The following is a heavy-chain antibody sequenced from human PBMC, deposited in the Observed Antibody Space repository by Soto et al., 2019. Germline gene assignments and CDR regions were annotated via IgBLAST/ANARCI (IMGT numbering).Heavy chain of an antibody. CDR1: GGTINSGDYF. J-gene: IGHJ4*02. CDR2: IFYTGST. CDR3: ARVKATLYRHYYFDY. Sequence: PSETLSLTCSVSGGTINSGDYFWSWIRQPPGKGLEWIGSIFYTGSTYYSPSLKSRASMSMDTSKSLFSLRLRSLTAADTAVYFCARVKATLYRHYYFDYWGQGTPVTVS. D-gene: IGHD5-12*01. V-gene: IGHV4-30-4*01.